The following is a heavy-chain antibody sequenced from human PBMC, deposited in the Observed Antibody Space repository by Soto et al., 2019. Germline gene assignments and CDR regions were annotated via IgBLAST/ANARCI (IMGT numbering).Heavy chain of an antibody. CDR2: MYNTGRT. CDR1: GGSISRYY. CDR3: ARDLWGYCGTDCYPLDV. J-gene: IGHJ6*02. D-gene: IGHD2-21*02. V-gene: IGHV4-59*01. Sequence: ETLSLTCTVSGGSISRYYWSWIRQPPGKGLEWIGYMYNTGRTVYNPSFKSRVTISVDTSKNQFSLQLDSVTAADTAVYYCARDLWGYCGTDCYPLDVWGQGTTVTVSS.